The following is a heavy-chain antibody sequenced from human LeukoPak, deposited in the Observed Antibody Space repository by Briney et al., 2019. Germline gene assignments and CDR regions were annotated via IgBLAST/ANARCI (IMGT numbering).Heavy chain of an antibody. CDR2: RHYSGTT. D-gene: IGHD2-15*01. Sequence: PSETLSLTCAVYGGSFSGYYWSWIRQPPGKGLEWIGYRHYSGTTYYNASLKSRLTISVDTSKNQFSLKLSSVTAADTAVYYCARASLAYCSGGSCYAIDHWGQGTLVTVSS. J-gene: IGHJ4*02. V-gene: IGHV4-34*09. CDR1: GGSFSGYY. CDR3: ARASLAYCSGGSCYAIDH.